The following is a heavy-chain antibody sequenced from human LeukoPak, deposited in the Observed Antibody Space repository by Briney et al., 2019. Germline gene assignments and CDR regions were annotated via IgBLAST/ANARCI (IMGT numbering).Heavy chain of an antibody. CDR1: GFTFSSFA. Sequence: SGGSLRLSCSASGFTFSSFAIHWVRQAPGKGLEYVAAISRNGGSTYYADSVKGRFTISRDNSKNTLYLQMSSLRAEDTAVYLCVKDLRSDFMGVLSRYLSYWGQGTLVTVSS. CDR2: ISRNGGST. CDR3: VKDLRSDFMGVLSRYLSY. J-gene: IGHJ4*02. V-gene: IGHV3-64D*09. D-gene: IGHD2/OR15-2a*01.